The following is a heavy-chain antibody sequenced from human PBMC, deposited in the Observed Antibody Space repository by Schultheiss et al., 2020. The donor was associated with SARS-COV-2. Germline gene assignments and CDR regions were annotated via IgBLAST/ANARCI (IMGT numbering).Heavy chain of an antibody. CDR1: GGSVSRGSYY. CDR2: IYYSGAT. CDR3: ARVDLETALVGGLDV. D-gene: IGHD5-18*01. Sequence: SQTLSLTCSVSGGSVSRGSYYWSWIRQPPGKGLEWIGYIYYSGATNYNPSLKSRVTISADTSKNQFSLKLSSVTAADTAVYYCARVDLETALVGGLDVWGQGTTVTVSS. V-gene: IGHV4-61*01. J-gene: IGHJ6*02.